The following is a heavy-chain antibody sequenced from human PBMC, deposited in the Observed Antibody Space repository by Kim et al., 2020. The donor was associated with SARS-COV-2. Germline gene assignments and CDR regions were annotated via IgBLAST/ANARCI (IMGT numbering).Heavy chain of an antibody. CDR2: ISWNSGSI. CDR3: AKDISVGNAGDNKFDY. Sequence: GGSLRLSCAASGFTFDDYAMHWVRQAPGKGLEWVSGISWNSGSIGYADSVKGRFTISRDNAKNSLYLQMNSLRAEDTALYYCAKDISVGNAGDNKFDYWGQGTLVTVSS. J-gene: IGHJ4*01. V-gene: IGHV3-9*01. CDR1: GFTFDDYA. D-gene: IGHD1-26*01.